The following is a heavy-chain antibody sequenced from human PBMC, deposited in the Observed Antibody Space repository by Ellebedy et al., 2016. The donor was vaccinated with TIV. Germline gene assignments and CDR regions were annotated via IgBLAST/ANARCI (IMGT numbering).Heavy chain of an antibody. V-gene: IGHV3-48*02. CDR2: ISSSGHSI. CDR1: GFTFSTYS. Sequence: GGSLRLSCAASGFTFSTYSMHWVRQAPGKGLEWVSYISSSGHSIYYADSVKGRFTISRDNAKNSLYLQMNSLSDEDTAVYYCAKDRVAVVVPAMGALHIWGQGTMVTVSS. D-gene: IGHD2-21*01. J-gene: IGHJ3*02. CDR3: AKDRVAVVVPAMGALHI.